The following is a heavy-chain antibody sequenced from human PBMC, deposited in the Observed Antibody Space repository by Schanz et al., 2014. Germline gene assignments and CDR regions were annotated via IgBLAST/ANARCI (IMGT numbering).Heavy chain of an antibody. V-gene: IGHV3-7*01. CDR3: AKYGGELGVSFEC. CDR1: GFTFSSYW. J-gene: IGHJ4*02. Sequence: EVQLVESGGGLVQPGGSLRLSCAASGFTFSSYWMSWVRQAPGEGLEWVANIKEDGSEKYYVDSVKGRFTISRDNAKNSLYLQINSLRPEDTAVYYCAKYGGELGVSFECWGQGTLVTVSS. D-gene: IGHD7-27*01. CDR2: IKEDGSEK.